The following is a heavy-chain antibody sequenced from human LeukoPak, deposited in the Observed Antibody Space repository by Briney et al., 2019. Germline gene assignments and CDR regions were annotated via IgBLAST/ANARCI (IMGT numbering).Heavy chain of an antibody. Sequence: ASVKVSCKASGYTFTSYHMHWVRQAPGQGLEWMGIINPSGDSTSYAQNFQGRVTMTRDMSTSTVYMELSSLRPEDTAVYYCARGRGYSNREAFDIWGQGTMVTVSS. D-gene: IGHD6-13*01. V-gene: IGHV1-46*01. CDR2: INPSGDST. J-gene: IGHJ3*02. CDR3: ARGRGYSNREAFDI. CDR1: GYTFTSYH.